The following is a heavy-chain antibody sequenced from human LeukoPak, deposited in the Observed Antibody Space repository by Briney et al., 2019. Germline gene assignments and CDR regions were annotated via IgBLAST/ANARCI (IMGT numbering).Heavy chain of an antibody. CDR2: ISPSGGST. CDR1: GYTFTSYY. Sequence: ASVKVSCKASGYTFTSYYMHWVRQAPGQGLEWMGIISPSGGSTSYAQKFQGRVTMTRDTSTSTVYMELSSLRSEDTAVYYCARADYDFAPDYWGQGTLVTVSS. V-gene: IGHV1-46*01. D-gene: IGHD3-3*01. J-gene: IGHJ4*02. CDR3: ARADYDFAPDY.